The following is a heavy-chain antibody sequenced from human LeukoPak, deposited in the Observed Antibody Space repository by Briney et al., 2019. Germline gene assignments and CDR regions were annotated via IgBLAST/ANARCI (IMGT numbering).Heavy chain of an antibody. CDR2: IYYSGST. J-gene: IGHJ5*02. CDR1: GGSISSSSYY. V-gene: IGHV4-39*01. D-gene: IGHD2-2*01. Sequence: SETLSLTCTVSGGSISSSSYYWGWIRQPPGKGLEWIGSIYYSGSTYYNPSLKSRVTISVDTSKNQFSLKLSSVTAADTAVYYCASGVPSWFDPWGQGTLVTVSS. CDR3: ASGVPSWFDP.